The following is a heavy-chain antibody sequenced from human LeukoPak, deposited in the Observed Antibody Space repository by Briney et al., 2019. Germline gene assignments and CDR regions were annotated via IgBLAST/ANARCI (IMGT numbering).Heavy chain of an antibody. CDR3: AREGKVAVAGFDY. CDR1: GFTFSSYA. D-gene: IGHD6-19*01. J-gene: IGHJ4*02. CDR2: ISYDGSNK. V-gene: IGHV3-30*04. Sequence: GGSLRLSCAASGFTFSSYAMHWVRQAPGKGLEWMAVISYDGSNKYYADSVKGRFTISRDNSKNTLYLQMNSLRAEDAAVYYCAREGKVAVAGFDYWGQGTLVTVSS.